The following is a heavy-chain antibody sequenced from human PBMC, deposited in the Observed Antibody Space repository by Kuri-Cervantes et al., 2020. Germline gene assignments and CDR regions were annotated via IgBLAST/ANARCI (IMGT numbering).Heavy chain of an antibody. J-gene: IGHJ6*02. CDR2: ISYDGSNK. CDR1: GFTFSSYG. Sequence: LSLTCAASGFTFSSYGMHWVRQAPGKGLEWVAVISYDGSNKYYADSVKGRFTISRDNSKNTLYLQMNSLRAEDTAVYYCAKVFYERKHPIYGMDVWGQGTTVTVSS. D-gene: IGHD3-3*01. V-gene: IGHV3-30*18. CDR3: AKVFYERKHPIYGMDV.